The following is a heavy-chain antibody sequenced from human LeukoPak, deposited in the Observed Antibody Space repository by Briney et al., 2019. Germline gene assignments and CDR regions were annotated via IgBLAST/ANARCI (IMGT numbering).Heavy chain of an antibody. V-gene: IGHV4-61*01. J-gene: IGHJ6*02. CDR1: NDSFSNGYYY. CDR2: IYYSGST. CDR3: ARDPYSSAWQNYHGMDV. Sequence: PSETLSLTCTVSNDSFSNGYYYWSWIRQPPGTGLEWIGNIYYSGSTNYNPSLRSRVTISIDTSKNQFSLKLSSMTAADTAMYFCARDPYSSAWQNYHGMDVWGQGTTVTVSS. D-gene: IGHD6-19*01.